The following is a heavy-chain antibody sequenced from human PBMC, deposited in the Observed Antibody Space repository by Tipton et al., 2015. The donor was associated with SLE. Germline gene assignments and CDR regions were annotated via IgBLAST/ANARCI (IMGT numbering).Heavy chain of an antibody. Sequence: TLSLTCAVYGGSFSGYYWSWIRQPPGKGRGWIGEINHSGSTNYNPSLKSRVTISVDTSKNQFSLKLSSVTAADTAVYYCARLDNIAAAYWGQGTLVTVSS. J-gene: IGHJ4*02. CDR3: ARLDNIAAAY. V-gene: IGHV4-34*01. CDR1: GGSFSGYY. CDR2: INHSGST. D-gene: IGHD6-13*01.